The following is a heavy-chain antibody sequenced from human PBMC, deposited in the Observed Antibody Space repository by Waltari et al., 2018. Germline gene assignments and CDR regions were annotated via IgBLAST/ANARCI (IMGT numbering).Heavy chain of an antibody. D-gene: IGHD2-8*01. V-gene: IGHV1-2*02. CDR2: IHPNTGDT. J-gene: IGHJ5*02. CDR3: VREVNNGFDP. CDR1: GYTFTDFQ. Sequence: QVQLEQSGADLRKPGASGKVSCHTSGYTFTDFQIHWVRQAPGQGLEGMGWIHPNTGDTNNAEKFQGRLTMTRDTSVRSAYMELRRLRLDDTAVYYCVREVNNGFDPWGQGTLVTVSS.